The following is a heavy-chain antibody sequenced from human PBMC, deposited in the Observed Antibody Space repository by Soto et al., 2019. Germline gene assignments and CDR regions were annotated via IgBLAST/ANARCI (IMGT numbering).Heavy chain of an antibody. CDR3: ARDDEYSGNGMDV. D-gene: IGHD3-10*01. Sequence: QVQLVESGGGVVQPGRSLRLSCAASGFTFSNYGMHWVRQAPGKGLEWVAVILNDGSNRYHADSVKDRFTISRDKSKNTLYLQMNSLRAGETAVYYCARDDEYSGNGMDVWGQGTTVTVS. J-gene: IGHJ6*02. CDR1: GFTFSNYG. V-gene: IGHV3-33*01. CDR2: ILNDGSNR.